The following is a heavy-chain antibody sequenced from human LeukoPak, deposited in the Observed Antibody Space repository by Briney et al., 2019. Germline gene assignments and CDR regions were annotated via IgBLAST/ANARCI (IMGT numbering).Heavy chain of an antibody. CDR1: GFTFDDYA. CDR2: ISWNSGSI. CDR3: ARAEETYDSSGYTFDY. Sequence: PGRSLRLSCAASGFTFDDYAMHWVRQAPGKGLEWVSGISWNSGSIGYADSVKGRFTISRDNAKNSLYLQMNSLRAEDMALYYCARAEETYDSSGYTFDYWGREPWSPSPQ. V-gene: IGHV3-9*03. D-gene: IGHD3-22*01. J-gene: IGHJ4*02.